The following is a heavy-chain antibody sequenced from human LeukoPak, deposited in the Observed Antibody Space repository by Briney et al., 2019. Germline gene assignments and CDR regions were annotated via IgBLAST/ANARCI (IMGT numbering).Heavy chain of an antibody. V-gene: IGHV4-39*01. CDR3: ATLPWCSGGSCYSHDH. J-gene: IGHJ5*02. D-gene: IGHD2-15*01. CDR1: GGSISSSSYY. CDR2: IYYSGNT. Sequence: TSETLSLTCTVSGGSISSSSYYWGWIRQPPGKGLEWIGSIYYSGNTYYNPSLKSRVTISVDTSTNQFSLRLSSVTAADTAVYYCATLPWCSGGSCYSHDHWGQGTLVTVSS.